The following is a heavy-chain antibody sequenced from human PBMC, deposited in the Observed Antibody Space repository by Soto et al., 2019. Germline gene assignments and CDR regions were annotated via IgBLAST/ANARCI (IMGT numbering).Heavy chain of an antibody. D-gene: IGHD5-12*01. CDR1: GAAIDSHY. CDR2: VFYSGST. V-gene: IGHV4-59*11. J-gene: IGHJ4*02. Sequence: SETLSLTCTVSGAAIDSHYWSWIRQPPGKGLEWIGQVFYSGSTNYNPSLKSRVTISVDTSKNQFSLNLSSVTAADTAVDYCAGGYGFDYWGQGTLVTVSS. CDR3: AGGYGFDY.